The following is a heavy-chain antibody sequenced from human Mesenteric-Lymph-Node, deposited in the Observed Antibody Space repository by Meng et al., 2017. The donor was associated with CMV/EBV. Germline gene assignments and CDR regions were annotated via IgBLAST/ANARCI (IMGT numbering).Heavy chain of an antibody. D-gene: IGHD1-1*01. J-gene: IGHJ6*02. CDR3: VRVPGPTVYYYGMDV. Sequence: SVKVSCKASGYTFIGYFMHWVRQAPGQGPEWMGGIIPIFGTTNYAHKVQDRVTITTDESTSTVYMELSSLKSEDTAVYYCVRVPGPTVYYYGMDVWGQGTTVTVSS. V-gene: IGHV1-69*05. CDR1: GYTFIGYF. CDR2: IIPIFGTT.